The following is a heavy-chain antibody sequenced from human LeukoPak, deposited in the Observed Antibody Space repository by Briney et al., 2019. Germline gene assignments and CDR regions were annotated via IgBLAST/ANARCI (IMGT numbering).Heavy chain of an antibody. V-gene: IGHV1-8*01. J-gene: IGHJ5*02. Sequence: ASVTVSCKASGYTFTSYDLNWVRRATGQGLEWMGWMSPASGNTGYAQEFQGRVTMTRDTSVSTAYMELNSLRSEDTAVYYCARVPYYYDSSGYYSRFDPWGQGTLVTVSS. CDR2: MSPASGNT. CDR1: GYTFTSYD. CDR3: ARVPYYYDSSGYYSRFDP. D-gene: IGHD3-22*01.